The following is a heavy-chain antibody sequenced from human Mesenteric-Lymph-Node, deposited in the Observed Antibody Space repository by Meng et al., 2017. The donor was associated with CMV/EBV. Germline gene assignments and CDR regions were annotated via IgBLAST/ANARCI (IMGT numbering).Heavy chain of an antibody. J-gene: IGHJ4*02. D-gene: IGHD5-12*01. CDR3: AKDALDIVATPTSDY. CDR1: GFAVRSNN. V-gene: IGHV3-23*01. CDR2: ISGSGGST. Sequence: GESLKISCAACGFAVRSNNMSCVRQAPGKGLEWVSAISGSGGSTYYADSVKGRFTISRDNSKNTLYLQMNSLRAEDTAVYYCAKDALDIVATPTSDYWGQGTLVTVSS.